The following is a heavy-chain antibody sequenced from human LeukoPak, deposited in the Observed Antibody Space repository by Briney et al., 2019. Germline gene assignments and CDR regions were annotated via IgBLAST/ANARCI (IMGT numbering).Heavy chain of an antibody. Sequence: PSETLSLTCTVSGGSISSYYWNWIRQSPGKGLEWIGYISYSGSTNYNPSLKSRVTISVNTSKNQFSLKLSSVTAADTAVYYCARRHGDYDRGFDYWGQGTLVTVSS. CDR3: ARRHGDYDRGFDY. CDR2: ISYSGST. V-gene: IGHV4-59*08. D-gene: IGHD4-17*01. CDR1: GGSISSYY. J-gene: IGHJ4*02.